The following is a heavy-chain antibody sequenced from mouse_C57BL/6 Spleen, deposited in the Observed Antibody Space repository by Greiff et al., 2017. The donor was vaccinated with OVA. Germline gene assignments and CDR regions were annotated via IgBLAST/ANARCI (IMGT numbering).Heavy chain of an antibody. V-gene: IGHV1-66*01. CDR3: ARGYYDYDYAMDY. D-gene: IGHD2-4*01. CDR2: IYPGSGNT. J-gene: IGHJ4*01. Sequence: VQLQQSGPELVKPGASVKISCKASGYSFTSYYIHWVKQRPGQGLEWIGWIYPGSGNTKYNEKFKGKATLTADTSSSTAYMQLSSLTSEDSAVYYCARGYYDYDYAMDYWGQGTSVTVSS. CDR1: GYSFTSYY.